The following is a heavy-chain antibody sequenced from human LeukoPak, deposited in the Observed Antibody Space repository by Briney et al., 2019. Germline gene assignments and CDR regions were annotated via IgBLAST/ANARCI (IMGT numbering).Heavy chain of an antibody. CDR3: ARNGFYGSGTNRLSYMDV. J-gene: IGHJ6*03. CDR2: IYTSGST. V-gene: IGHV4-39*07. CDR1: GGSISSSTYY. Sequence: SETLSLTCTVSGGSISSSTYYWGWIRQPPGKGLEWIGRIYTSGSTNYNPSLKSRVTISVDTSKNQFSLKLSSVTAADTAVYYCARNGFYGSGTNRLSYMDVWGKGTTVTISS. D-gene: IGHD3-10*01.